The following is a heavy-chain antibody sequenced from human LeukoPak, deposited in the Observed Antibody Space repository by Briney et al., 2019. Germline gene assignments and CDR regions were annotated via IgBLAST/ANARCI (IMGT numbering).Heavy chain of an antibody. CDR3: ARVGGSGWYDY. V-gene: IGHV1-69*13. CDR1: GGTFSSYA. D-gene: IGHD6-19*01. Sequence: GASVKVSCTASGGTFSSYAISWVRQAPGQGLEWMGGIIPIFGTANYAQKFQGRVTTTADESTSTAYMELSSLRSEDTAVYYCARVGGSGWYDYWGQGTLVTVSS. J-gene: IGHJ4*02. CDR2: IIPIFGTA.